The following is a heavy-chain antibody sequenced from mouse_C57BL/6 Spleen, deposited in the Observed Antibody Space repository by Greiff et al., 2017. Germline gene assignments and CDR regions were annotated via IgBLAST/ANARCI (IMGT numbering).Heavy chain of an antibody. CDR3: ALTTVVSYWYFAV. J-gene: IGHJ1*03. CDR2: INPSNGGT. CDR1: GYTFTSYW. V-gene: IGHV1-53*01. Sequence: VQLQQPGTELVKPGASVKLSCKASGYTFTSYWMHWVKQRPGQGLEWIGNINPSNGGTNYNEKFKSKATLTVDKSSSTAYMQLSSLTSEDSAVYYCALTTVVSYWYFAVWGTGTTVTVSS. D-gene: IGHD1-1*01.